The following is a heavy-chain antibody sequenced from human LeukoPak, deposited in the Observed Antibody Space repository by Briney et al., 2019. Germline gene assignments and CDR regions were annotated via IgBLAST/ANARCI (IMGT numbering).Heavy chain of an antibody. V-gene: IGHV3-74*01. J-gene: IGHJ3*01. CDR1: GFTFSSHW. Sequence: GGSLRLSCAASGFTFSSHWMHWVRQAPGKGLVWLSLIVNDGTITTYAHSVKGRFTISRDNAKNTMYLQMSSLGAEDTAVYYCARGGASVFDLWGQGTMVTVSS. CDR3: ARGGASVFDL. CDR2: IVNDGTIT. D-gene: IGHD4-17*01.